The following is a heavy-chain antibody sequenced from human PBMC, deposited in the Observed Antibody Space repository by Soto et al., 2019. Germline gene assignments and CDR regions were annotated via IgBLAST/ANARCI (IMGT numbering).Heavy chain of an antibody. CDR2: ISGSGGTT. CDR1: GFTFSSYA. J-gene: IGHJ4*02. V-gene: IGHV3-23*01. Sequence: EVQLLESGGGLVQPGGSLRLSCAASGFTFSSYAMNWVRQAPGMGLEWVSAISGSGGTTYYADSVKGRFTISRDNSKNTLYLQMNSLRAEDTAVYYCAKDRDCSGGSCYYNYWGQGTLVTVSS. D-gene: IGHD2-15*01. CDR3: AKDRDCSGGSCYYNY.